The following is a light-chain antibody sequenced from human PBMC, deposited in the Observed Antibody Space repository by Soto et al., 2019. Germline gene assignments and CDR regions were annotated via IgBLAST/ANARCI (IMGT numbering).Light chain of an antibody. V-gene: IGLV2-8*01. CDR1: SSDVGSYDF. Sequence: QSALIQPPSVSGSPGQSVTISCTGTSSDVGSYDFVSWYQQHPGKVPKLIIHEVTRRPSGVPDRFSASKSGNTASLTVSGLQAEDEADYFCSSHGGANNFYVFGTGTKVTVL. CDR2: EVT. J-gene: IGLJ1*01. CDR3: SSHGGANNFYV.